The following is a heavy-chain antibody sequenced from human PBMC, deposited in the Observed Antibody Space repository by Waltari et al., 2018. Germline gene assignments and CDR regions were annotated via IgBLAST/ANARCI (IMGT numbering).Heavy chain of an antibody. V-gene: IGHV1-8*02. Sequence: QVQLVQSGAEVKKPGASVKVSCKASGYTFTSYDIHWVRQATGQGLEWMGWMNPNSGNTGYAQKFQGRVTMTRNPSISTAYMELSSLRSEDTAVYYCARGHDSSASIDYWGQGTLVTVSS. CDR3: ARGHDSSASIDY. CDR1: GYTFTSYD. CDR2: MNPNSGNT. D-gene: IGHD6-6*01. J-gene: IGHJ4*02.